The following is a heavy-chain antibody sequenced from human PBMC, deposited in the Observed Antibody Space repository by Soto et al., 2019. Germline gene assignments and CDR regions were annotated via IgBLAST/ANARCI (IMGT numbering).Heavy chain of an antibody. CDR3: ARDRPRIAAPGMDV. Sequence: GASVKVSFKASGYTFTSYGISWVRQAPGQGLEWMGWISAYNGNTNYAQKLQGRVTMTTDTSTSTAYMELRSLRSDDTAVYYCARDRPRIAAPGMDVWGQGTTVTVSS. V-gene: IGHV1-18*01. J-gene: IGHJ6*02. CDR2: ISAYNGNT. D-gene: IGHD6-6*01. CDR1: GYTFTSYG.